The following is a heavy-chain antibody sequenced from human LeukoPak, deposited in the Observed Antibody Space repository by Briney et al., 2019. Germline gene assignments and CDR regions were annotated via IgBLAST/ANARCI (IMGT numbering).Heavy chain of an antibody. CDR2: INAGNGNT. CDR3: ARAPKIEGIQPPNWFDP. V-gene: IGHV1-3*01. CDR1: GYTFTSYA. J-gene: IGHJ5*02. D-gene: IGHD5-18*01. Sequence: GASVKVSCKASGYTFTSYAMHWVRQAPGQRLEWMGWINAGNGNTKYSQKFQGRVTITRDTTASTAYMELSSLRSEDTAVYYCARAPKIEGIQPPNWFDPWGQGTLVTVSS.